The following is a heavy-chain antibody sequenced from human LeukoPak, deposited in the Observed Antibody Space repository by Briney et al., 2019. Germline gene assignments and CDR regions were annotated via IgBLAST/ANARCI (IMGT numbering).Heavy chain of an antibody. Sequence: GGSLRLSCAASGFTLSSNYMSWVRQAPGKGLGWASVIYNGGSTYYADSVKGRFTISRDNSKNTLYLQMNSLRAEDTAVYYCAGGSGYDFNYWGQGTLVTVSS. CDR1: GFTLSSNY. J-gene: IGHJ4*02. D-gene: IGHD5-12*01. CDR3: AGGSGYDFNY. V-gene: IGHV3-53*01. CDR2: IYNGGST.